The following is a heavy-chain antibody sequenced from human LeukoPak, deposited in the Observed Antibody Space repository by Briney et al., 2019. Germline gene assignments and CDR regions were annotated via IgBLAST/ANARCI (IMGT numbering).Heavy chain of an antibody. D-gene: IGHD3-22*01. CDR2: IWYDGSNK. Sequence: GRSLRLSCAASGFTFSSYGMHWVRQAPGKGLEWVAVIWYDGSNKYYADSVKGRFTISRDNSKNTLYLQMNSLRAEDTAVYYCARVPSYYYDSSGYFDYWGQGTLVTVFS. J-gene: IGHJ4*02. CDR1: GFTFSSYG. CDR3: ARVPSYYYDSSGYFDY. V-gene: IGHV3-33*01.